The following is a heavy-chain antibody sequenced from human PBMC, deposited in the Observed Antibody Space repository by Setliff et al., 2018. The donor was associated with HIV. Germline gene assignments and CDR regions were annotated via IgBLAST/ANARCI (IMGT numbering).Heavy chain of an antibody. J-gene: IGHJ4*02. V-gene: IGHV3-74*01. CDR2: INSDGSST. CDR3: ASSRWVRD. CDR1: GFSFGDYY. Sequence: GGSLRLSCGASGFSFGDYYMNWVRQAPGKGLVWVSRINSDGSSTTYADSVKGRFTISRDNAKNALYLQMNSLRAEDTAVYYCASSRWVRDWGQGTLVTAPQ.